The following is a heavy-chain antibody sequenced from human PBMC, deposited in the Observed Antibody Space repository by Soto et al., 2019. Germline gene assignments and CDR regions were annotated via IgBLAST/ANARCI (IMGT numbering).Heavy chain of an antibody. CDR1: GFTFSSYA. Sequence: EVQLLESGGGLVQPGGSLRLSCAASGFTFSSYAMSWVRQAPGKGLEWVSAISGSGGSTYYADSVKGRFTISRGNSKNTLYLQMNSLRAEDAAVYYCVREASSSGLHLDHWGRGTLVTVSS. D-gene: IGHD6-6*01. CDR2: ISGSGGST. J-gene: IGHJ4*02. CDR3: VREASSSGLHLDH. V-gene: IGHV3-23*01.